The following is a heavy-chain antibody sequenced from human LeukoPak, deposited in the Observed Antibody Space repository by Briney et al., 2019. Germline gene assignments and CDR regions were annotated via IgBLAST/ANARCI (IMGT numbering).Heavy chain of an antibody. V-gene: IGHV4-39*01. CDR2: IYYSGST. Sequence: SETLSLTCTVSGGSISSSSYYWGWIRQPPGKGLEWIGSIYYSGSTYYNPSLKSRVTISVDTSKNQFSLKLKFVTAADTAVYYCARHNPHMQYFDLWGRGTLVTVSS. CDR1: GGSISSSSYY. J-gene: IGHJ2*01. CDR3: ARHNPHMQYFDL.